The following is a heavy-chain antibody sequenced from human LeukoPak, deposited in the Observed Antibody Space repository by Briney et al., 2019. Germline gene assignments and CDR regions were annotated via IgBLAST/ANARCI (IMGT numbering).Heavy chain of an antibody. CDR2: IYYSGST. J-gene: IGHJ5*02. D-gene: IGHD2-15*01. Sequence: PSETLSLTCTVSGGSISSYYWGWIRQPPGKGLEWIGSIYYSGSTYYNPSLKSRVTISVDTSKNQFSLKLSSVTAADTAVYYCARVLTDIVVVVAATGGWFDPWGQGTLVTVSS. CDR3: ARVLTDIVVVVAATGGWFDP. V-gene: IGHV4-39*07. CDR1: GGSISSYY.